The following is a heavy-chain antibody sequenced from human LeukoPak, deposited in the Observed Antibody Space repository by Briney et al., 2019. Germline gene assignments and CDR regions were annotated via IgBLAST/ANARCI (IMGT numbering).Heavy chain of an antibody. Sequence: ASVTVSCKASGYTFTGYYMHWVRQAPGQGLEWMGWINPNSGGTNYAQKFQGRVTMTRDTSISTAYMELSRLRSDDTAVYYCARGPGGRRGYHPLEDYYYYYYMDVWGKGTTVTVSS. D-gene: IGHD3-22*01. J-gene: IGHJ6*03. V-gene: IGHV1-2*02. CDR3: ARGPGGRRGYHPLEDYYYYYYMDV. CDR1: GYTFTGYY. CDR2: INPNSGGT.